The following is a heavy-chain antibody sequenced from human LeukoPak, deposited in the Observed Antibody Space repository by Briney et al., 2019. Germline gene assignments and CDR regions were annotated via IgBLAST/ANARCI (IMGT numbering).Heavy chain of an antibody. J-gene: IGHJ4*02. CDR1: GGSISSSSYY. D-gene: IGHD3-10*01. CDR3: ARVAYGSGSYPDY. Sequence: SSETLSLTCTVSGGSISSSSYYWGWIRRPPGKGLEWIGSIYYSGSTYYNPSLKSRVTISVDTSKNQFSLKLSSVTAADTAVYYCARVAYGSGSYPDYWGQGTLVTVSS. CDR2: IYYSGST. V-gene: IGHV4-39*07.